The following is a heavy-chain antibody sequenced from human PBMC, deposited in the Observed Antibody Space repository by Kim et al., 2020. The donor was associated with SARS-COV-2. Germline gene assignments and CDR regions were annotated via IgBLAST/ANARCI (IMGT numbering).Heavy chain of an antibody. CDR1: GFTFSSYG. V-gene: IGHV3-30*18. D-gene: IGHD3-10*01. CDR2: ISYDGSNK. CDR3: AKDSSSVLLWFGAFDI. J-gene: IGHJ3*02. Sequence: WGSLRLSCAASGFTFSSYGMHWVRQAPGKGLEWVAVISYDGSNKYYADSVNGRFTIFRDNSKNTLYLQMNSLRAEDTAVYYCAKDSSSVLLWFGAFDIWGQGTMVTSSS.